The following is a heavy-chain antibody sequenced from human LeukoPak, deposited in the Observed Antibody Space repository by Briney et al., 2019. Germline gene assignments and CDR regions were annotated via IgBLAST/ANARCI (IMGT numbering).Heavy chain of an antibody. CDR1: RYTFTGYY. Sequence: ASVKVSCKASRYTFTGYYMHWVRQAPGQGFEWMGRIDPNNGATNYAQKFQGRVTVTRDTSISTVYMELRSLRSDDTAVYYCARDDGDYVFDYWGQGTLVTVSS. CDR2: IDPNNGAT. D-gene: IGHD4-17*01. CDR3: ARDDGDYVFDY. J-gene: IGHJ4*02. V-gene: IGHV1-2*06.